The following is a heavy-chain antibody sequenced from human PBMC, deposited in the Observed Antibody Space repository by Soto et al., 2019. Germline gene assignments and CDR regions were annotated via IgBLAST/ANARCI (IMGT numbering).Heavy chain of an antibody. CDR2: IKSKSDGGTT. CDR3: GTRVSCSTSTCYRWYYYYGLDV. J-gene: IGHJ6*02. Sequence: GGSLRLSCAASGFTFSKAGIDWVRQVPWKGLEWVGRIKSKSDGGTTEFAAPVKGRFTISRDDSKNTMYLQMNSLKTEDTGVYCCGTRVSCSTSTCYRWYYYYGLDVWGQGTTVTVSS. V-gene: IGHV3-15*01. D-gene: IGHD2-2*02. CDR1: GFTFSKAG.